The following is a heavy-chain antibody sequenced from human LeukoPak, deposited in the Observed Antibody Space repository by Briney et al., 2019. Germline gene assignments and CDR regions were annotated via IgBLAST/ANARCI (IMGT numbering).Heavy chain of an antibody. CDR2: INPNSGGT. Sequence: ASVKVSCKASGYTFTGYYMHWVRQAPGQGLEWMGWINPNSGGTNYAQKFQGRVTMTRDTSISTAYMELSRLRSDDTAVYYCAKASVPSIAVADWGQGTLVTVSS. CDR3: AKASVPSIAVAD. V-gene: IGHV1-2*02. CDR1: GYTFTGYY. D-gene: IGHD6-19*01. J-gene: IGHJ4*02.